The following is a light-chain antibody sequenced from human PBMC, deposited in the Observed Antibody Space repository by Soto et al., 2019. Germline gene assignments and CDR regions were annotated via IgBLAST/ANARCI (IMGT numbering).Light chain of an antibody. CDR1: SSDVGSYNL. CDR2: EGS. Sequence: QSALTQPASVSGSPGQSITISCTGTSSDVGSYNLVSWYQQHPGKAPKLMIYEGSKRPSGVSNRLSGSKSGNTASLTISGIQAEDEADYYCCSYAGSSTFVVFGGGTKLTVL. V-gene: IGLV2-23*03. CDR3: CSYAGSSTFVV. J-gene: IGLJ2*01.